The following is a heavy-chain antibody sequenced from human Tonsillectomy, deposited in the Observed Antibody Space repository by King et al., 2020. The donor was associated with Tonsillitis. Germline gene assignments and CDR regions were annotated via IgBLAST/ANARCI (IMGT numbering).Heavy chain of an antibody. Sequence: EVQLVESGGGLVQPGGSLRLSCAASGFTFSSYAMSWVRQAPGKGLEWVSAISGSGGSTYYADSVKGRFTISRDNSKNTLYLQMNSLRAEDTAVYYCAKAYSPPGFDWLLFGYWYFDLWGRGTLVTVSS. CDR3: AKAYSPPGFDWLLFGYWYFDL. J-gene: IGHJ2*01. CDR1: GFTFSSYA. D-gene: IGHD3-9*01. CDR2: ISGSGGST. V-gene: IGHV3-23*04.